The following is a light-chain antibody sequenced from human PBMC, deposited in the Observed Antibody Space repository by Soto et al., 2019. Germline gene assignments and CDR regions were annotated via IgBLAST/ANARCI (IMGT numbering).Light chain of an antibody. CDR2: GES. CDR3: QQYNDWPLT. CDR1: QSVSSN. Sequence: IVMTQSPATLSVSPGERATLSCRASQSVSSNLAWYQQKPGQVPRLLIYGESTRASGIPARVSGSGYGTEFTLTISSLQSEDFAVYYCQQYNDWPLTFGGGTKVEIK. J-gene: IGKJ4*01. V-gene: IGKV3-15*01.